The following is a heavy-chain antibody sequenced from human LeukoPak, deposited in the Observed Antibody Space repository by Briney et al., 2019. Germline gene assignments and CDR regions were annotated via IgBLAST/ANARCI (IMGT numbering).Heavy chain of an antibody. V-gene: IGHV5-51*01. CDR2: IFPDDSDT. CDR1: GFDFTRDW. Sequence: GESLKISCRFSGFDFTRDWIGCVRLMPGKGLEWMGIIFPDDSDTSYSPSFQGQVTLSADKSISTAYLQWSSLKASDTAIYYCARRDPTTVTAFDYWGQGTLVTVSS. D-gene: IGHD4-17*01. CDR3: ARRDPTTVTAFDY. J-gene: IGHJ4*02.